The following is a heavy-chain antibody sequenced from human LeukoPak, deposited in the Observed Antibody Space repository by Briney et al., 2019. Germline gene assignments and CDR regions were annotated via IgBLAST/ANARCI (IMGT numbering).Heavy chain of an antibody. D-gene: IGHD4/OR15-4a*01. CDR2: ISGSDGST. Sequence: GGSLRLSCAASGFTFSSYGMSWVRQAPGKGLEWVSAISGSDGSTYYADSVKGRFTISRYNYKNTLDLQMNSMRAEDTAVYYCARRAGAYSHPYDYWGQGTLVTVSS. CDR1: GFTFSSYG. CDR3: ARRAGAYSHPYDY. V-gene: IGHV3-23*01. J-gene: IGHJ4*02.